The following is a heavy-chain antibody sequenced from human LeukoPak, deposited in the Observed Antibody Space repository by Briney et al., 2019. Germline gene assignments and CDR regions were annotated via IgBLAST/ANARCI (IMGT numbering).Heavy chain of an antibody. Sequence: SETLSLTCTVSGGSISSGSYYWSWIRQPAGKGLEWIGRIYTSGSTNYNPSLKSRVTISVDTSKNQFSLKLSSVTAADTAVYYCARDPPPDIVVVPAAEPFDYWGQGTLVTISS. CDR2: IYTSGST. J-gene: IGHJ4*02. V-gene: IGHV4-61*02. CDR1: GGSISSGSYY. D-gene: IGHD2-2*01. CDR3: ARDPPPDIVVVPAAEPFDY.